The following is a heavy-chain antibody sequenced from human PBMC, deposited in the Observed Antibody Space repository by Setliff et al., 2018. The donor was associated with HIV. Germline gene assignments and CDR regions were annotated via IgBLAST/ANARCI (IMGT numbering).Heavy chain of an antibody. CDR1: GGTFSSYA. CDR2: IIPILGIA. Sequence: SVKVSCKASGGTFSSYAISWVRQAPGQGLEWMGGIIPILGIANYAQKFQGRVTITADESTSTAYMELSSLRSEDTAVYYCVRTDYYDRLGFDYWGLGTLVTVSS. D-gene: IGHD3-22*01. CDR3: VRTDYYDRLGFDY. V-gene: IGHV1-69*10. J-gene: IGHJ4*02.